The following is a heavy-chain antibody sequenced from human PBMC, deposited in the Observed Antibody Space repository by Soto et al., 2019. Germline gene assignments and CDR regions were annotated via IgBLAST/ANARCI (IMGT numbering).Heavy chain of an antibody. CDR1: GYTFTGYY. Sequence: QVQLVQSGAEVKKPGASVKVSGRASGYTFTGYYMHWVRQAPGQGLEWMGWINPNSGGTNYAQNFQGWVTMTRDTSIRTAYMELSRLRSDDTAVYYCARTHCSSTRCYVGSWDYWGQGTLVTVSS. CDR3: ARTHCSSTRCYVGSWDY. J-gene: IGHJ4*02. CDR2: INPNSGGT. D-gene: IGHD2-2*01. V-gene: IGHV1-2*04.